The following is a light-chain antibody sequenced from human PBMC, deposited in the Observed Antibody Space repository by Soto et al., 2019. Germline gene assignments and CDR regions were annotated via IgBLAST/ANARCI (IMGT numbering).Light chain of an antibody. V-gene: IGKV1-39*01. CDR3: LQTDSVPYT. CDR2: FAS. Sequence: DIQMTQSPSSLSASVGDRVTLTCRASQSISSYLNWYQLKPGRPPKLLIYFASSLQAGVPSRFSGAGSETDFTLTITDLQPEDFTSYFCLQTDSVPYTFSQGT. J-gene: IGKJ2*01. CDR1: QSISSY.